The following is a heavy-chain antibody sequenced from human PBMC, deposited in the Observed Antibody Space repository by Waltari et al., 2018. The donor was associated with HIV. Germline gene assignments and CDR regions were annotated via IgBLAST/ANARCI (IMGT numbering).Heavy chain of an antibody. V-gene: IGHV4-34*01. CDR3: ARGSVDTAMLLDS. D-gene: IGHD5-18*01. CDR2: INNEGWT. CDR1: GGTFSGYH. Sequence: QVQLEQWGAGLLKPTETLSLSCAVYGGTFSGYHWTWIRQPVRKGLEWIGGINNEGWTNYHSSLNGRVTISTDRSKNQVSLRLTSLTAADTGVYYCARGSVDTAMLLDSWGRGTLVSVSS. J-gene: IGHJ4*02.